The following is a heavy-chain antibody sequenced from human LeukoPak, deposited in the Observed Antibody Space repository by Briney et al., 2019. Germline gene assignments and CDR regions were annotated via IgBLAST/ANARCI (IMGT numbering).Heavy chain of an antibody. J-gene: IGHJ5*02. V-gene: IGHV1-18*04. D-gene: IGHD2-2*01. CDR3: ARDLPLIVVVPAATKRNWFDP. Sequence: ASVKVSCKASGYTFTSYGISWVRQTPGQGLEWMGWISAYNGNTNYAQKLQGRVTMTTDTSTSTAYMELRSLRSDDTAVYYCARDLPLIVVVPAATKRNWFDPWGQGTLVTVSS. CDR1: GYTFTSYG. CDR2: ISAYNGNT.